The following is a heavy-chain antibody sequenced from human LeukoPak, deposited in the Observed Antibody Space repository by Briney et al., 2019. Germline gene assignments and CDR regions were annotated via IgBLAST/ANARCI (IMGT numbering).Heavy chain of an antibody. CDR3: ARTMWGFDY. D-gene: IGHD7-27*01. CDR2: ISSSGSII. Sequence: GGSLRLSCASSGFAFSGFEMNWVRQAPGKGLEWVSYISSSGSIIYYADSVKGRFTISRDNAKRSLFLQMNSLRVEDTAVYYCARTMWGFDYWGQGTLVTVSS. V-gene: IGHV3-48*03. CDR1: GFAFSGFE. J-gene: IGHJ4*02.